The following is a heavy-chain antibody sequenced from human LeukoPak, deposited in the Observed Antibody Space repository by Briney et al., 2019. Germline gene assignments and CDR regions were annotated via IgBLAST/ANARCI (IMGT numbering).Heavy chain of an antibody. CDR3: AKDSEGGAALRWGNYFDY. CDR2: ISGSGGST. V-gene: IGHV3-23*01. J-gene: IGHJ4*02. Sequence: PGGSLRLSCAASGFTFSSYAMSWVRQAPGKGLEWVSAISGSGGSTYYADSVKGRFTISRDNSKNTLYLQMNSLRAEDTAVYYCAKDSEGGAALRWGNYFDYGGQGTLVTVSS. D-gene: IGHD6-6*01. CDR1: GFTFSSYA.